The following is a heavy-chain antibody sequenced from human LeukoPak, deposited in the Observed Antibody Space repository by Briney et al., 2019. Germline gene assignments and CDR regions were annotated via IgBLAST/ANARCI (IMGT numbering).Heavy chain of an antibody. Sequence: GGSLRLSCAASGFTFSSYGMHWVRQAPGKGLEWVAFIRYDGSNKYYADSVKGRFTISRDNSKNTLYLQMNSLRAEDTAVYYCAQRVDSGGWYSSRGEYFQHWGQGTLVTVSS. CDR3: AQRVDSGGWYSSRGEYFQH. CDR2: IRYDGSNK. J-gene: IGHJ1*01. V-gene: IGHV3-30*02. CDR1: GFTFSSYG. D-gene: IGHD6-19*01.